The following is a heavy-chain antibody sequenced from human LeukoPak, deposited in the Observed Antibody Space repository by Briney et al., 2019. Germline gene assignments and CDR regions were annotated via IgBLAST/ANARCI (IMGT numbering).Heavy chain of an antibody. Sequence: SETLSLTCAVYGGSFSSYYWSWIRQPPGKGLEWIGEINHSGSTNYNPSLKSRVTISVDTSKNQFSLKLSSVTAADTAVYYCAVGFGELLFDYWGQGTLVTVSS. CDR3: AVGFGELLFDY. CDR1: GGSFSSYY. CDR2: INHSGST. V-gene: IGHV4-34*01. D-gene: IGHD3-10*01. J-gene: IGHJ4*02.